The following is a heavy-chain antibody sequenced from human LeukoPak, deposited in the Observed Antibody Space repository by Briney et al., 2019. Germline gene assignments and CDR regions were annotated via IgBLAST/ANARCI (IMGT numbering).Heavy chain of an antibody. Sequence: SETLSLTCAVYGGSFSGYYWSWIRQPPGKGLEWIGEINHSGSTNYNPSLKSRVSISVGTSKNQCSLKLSSVTAADTAVYYCARATLRFFGYVFDLWRQGTMVA. CDR2: INHSGST. CDR1: GGSFSGYY. D-gene: IGHD3-3*01. CDR3: ARATLRFFGYVFDL. J-gene: IGHJ3*01. V-gene: IGHV4-34*01.